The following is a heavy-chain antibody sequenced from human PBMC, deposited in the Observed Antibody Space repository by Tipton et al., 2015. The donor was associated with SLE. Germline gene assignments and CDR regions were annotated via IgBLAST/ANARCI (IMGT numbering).Heavy chain of an antibody. D-gene: IGHD6-6*01. J-gene: IGHJ4*02. CDR3: ARDSGFVAGRRGADY. CDR1: GYSFSSYG. CDR2: ISAYNGDT. Sequence: SGAEVKKPGASVKVSCKASGYSFSSYGISWVRQAPGQGLEWVGWISAYNGDTNYAQKFQARVTMTTDKSTGTADMELRSLRSDDTAVYYCARDSGFVAGRRGADYWGQGTLVTVSS. V-gene: IGHV1-18*01.